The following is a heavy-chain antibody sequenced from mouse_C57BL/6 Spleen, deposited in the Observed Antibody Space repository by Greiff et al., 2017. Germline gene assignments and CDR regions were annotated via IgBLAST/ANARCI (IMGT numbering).Heavy chain of an antibody. V-gene: IGHV1-59*01. CDR2: IDPSDSYT. CDR1: GYTFTSYW. D-gene: IGHD2-4*01. CDR3: ARDDYLPY. Sequence: QVQLQQPGAELVRPGTSVKLSCKASGYTFTSYWMHWVKQRPGQGLEWIGVIDPSDSYTNYNQKFKGKATLTVDTSSSTAYMQRSSLTSEDSAVYYCARDDYLPYWGQGTSVTVSS. J-gene: IGHJ4*01.